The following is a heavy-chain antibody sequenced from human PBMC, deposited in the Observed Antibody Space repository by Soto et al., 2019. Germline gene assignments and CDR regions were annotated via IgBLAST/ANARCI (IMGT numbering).Heavy chain of an antibody. CDR1: GFDFGSFG. CDR2: IVVASGRT. J-gene: IGHJ6*02. Sequence: SVKVSCKASGFDFGSFGIQYLRQTRGRGLEWIGWIVVASGRTNYARQFQGRVAFSRDMSSTTAYMDLYDLKSDDTAVYFCSADHPHTAIGWPVWGQGTTVTVSS. CDR3: SADHPHTAIGWPV. V-gene: IGHV1-58*02.